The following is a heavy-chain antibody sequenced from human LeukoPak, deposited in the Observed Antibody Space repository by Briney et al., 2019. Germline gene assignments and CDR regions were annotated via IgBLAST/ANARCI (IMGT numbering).Heavy chain of an antibody. CDR1: GGSISSSSYY. CDR3: ARVPIYYYYYYMDV. J-gene: IGHJ6*03. CDR2: IYYSGST. V-gene: IGHV4-39*07. Sequence: PSETLSLTCTVSGGSISSSSYYWGWIRQPPGKGLEWIGSIYYSGSTYYNPSLKSRVTISVDTSKNQFSLKLSSVTAADTAVYYCARVPIYYYYYYMDVWGKGTTVTVSS.